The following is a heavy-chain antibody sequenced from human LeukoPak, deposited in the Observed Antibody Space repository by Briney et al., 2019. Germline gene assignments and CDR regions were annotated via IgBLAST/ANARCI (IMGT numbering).Heavy chain of an antibody. CDR2: VNHSGST. CDR3: ARMQLEWLKPYYYYYYMDV. CDR1: GGSFSGYY. Sequence: PSETLSLTCAVYGGSFSGYYWSWIREPPGKGLEWIGEVNHSGSTNYNPSLKSRVTISVDTSKNQFSLKLSSVTAADTAVYYWARMQLEWLKPYYYYYYMDVWGKGTTVTVSS. D-gene: IGHD3-3*01. J-gene: IGHJ6*03. V-gene: IGHV4-34*01.